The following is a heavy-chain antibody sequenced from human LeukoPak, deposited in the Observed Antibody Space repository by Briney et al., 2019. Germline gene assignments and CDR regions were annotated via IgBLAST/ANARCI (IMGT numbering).Heavy chain of an antibody. CDR1: GFTFRNYA. J-gene: IGHJ4*02. D-gene: IGHD5-18*01. CDR2: ISDSGQSP. V-gene: IGHV3-23*01. Sequence: SGGSLRLSFEASGFTFRNYAMNWVRQSPGKGLEYVSGISDSGQSPYYAAYVRGRFTISRDNSKNTLYLQMSSLRAEDTAVYYCAKRASGYSYDDYWGQGTLVTVSS. CDR3: AKRASGYSYDDY.